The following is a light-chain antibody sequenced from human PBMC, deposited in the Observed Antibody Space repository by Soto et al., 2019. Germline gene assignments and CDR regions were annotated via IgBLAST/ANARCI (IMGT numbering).Light chain of an antibody. CDR3: QTWGTGIVL. CDR2: LHSDGSH. V-gene: IGLV4-69*01. CDR1: SGHSNYA. Sequence: QLVLTQSPSASASLGASVKLTCTLSSGHSNYAIAWHQQVPEKGPRYLMKLHSDGSHIRGDGIPDRFSGSSSGAERYLTISSLHSEDEADYYCQTWGTGIVLFGGGTQLTVL. J-gene: IGLJ2*01.